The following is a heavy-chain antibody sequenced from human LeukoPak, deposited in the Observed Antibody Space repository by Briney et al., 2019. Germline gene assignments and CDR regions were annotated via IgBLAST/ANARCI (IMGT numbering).Heavy chain of an antibody. V-gene: IGHV4-59*01. CDR1: GGSISSYY. CDR2: IYSSGST. CDR3: ARGLRGSYYFYY. J-gene: IGHJ4*02. Sequence: SETLSLTCTVSGGSISSYYWSWIRQPAGKVLEWIGYIYSSGSTNYNPSLKSRVTISVDTSKNQFSLKLSSVTAADTAVYYCARGLRGSYYFYYWGQGTLVTVSS. D-gene: IGHD3-16*01.